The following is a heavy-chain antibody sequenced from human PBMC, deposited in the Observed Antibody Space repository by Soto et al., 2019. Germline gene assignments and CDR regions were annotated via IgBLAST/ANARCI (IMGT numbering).Heavy chain of an antibody. V-gene: IGHV4-4*02. D-gene: IGHD3-10*01. CDR3: RSYYYGSGSYYHWEPFDY. CDR1: GGSISSSNW. CDR2: IYHSGST. J-gene: IGHJ4*02. Sequence: SETLSLTCAVSGGSISSSNWWSWVRQPPGKGLEWIGEIYHSGSTNYNPSLKSRVTISVDKSRNQFSLKLSSVTAADTAVYYCRSYYYGSGSYYHWEPFDYWGQGTLVTVSS.